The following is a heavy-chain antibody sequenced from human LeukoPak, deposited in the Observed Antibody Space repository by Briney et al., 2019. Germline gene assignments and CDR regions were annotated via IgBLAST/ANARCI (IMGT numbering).Heavy chain of an antibody. V-gene: IGHV3-74*01. J-gene: IGHJ5*02. CDR3: ARDYYDRSGNWFDP. CDR1: GFAFSSYW. Sequence: PGGSLRLSCAASGFAFSSYWMHWVRQAPGKGLVWVSRINSDGSSTSYADSVKGRFTISRDNAKNTLYLQMNSLRAEDTAVYYCARDYYDRSGNWFDPWGQGTLVTVSS. D-gene: IGHD3-22*01. CDR2: INSDGSST.